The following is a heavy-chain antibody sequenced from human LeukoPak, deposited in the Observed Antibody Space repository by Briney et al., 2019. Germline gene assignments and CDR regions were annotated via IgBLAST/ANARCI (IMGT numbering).Heavy chain of an antibody. CDR1: GGSINTDY. V-gene: IGHV4-4*07. CDR3: ARDQNYYYGMDV. J-gene: IGHJ6*02. Sequence: TSETLSLTCTVSGGSINTDYWSWIRQPAGRGLEWIGRVYTSGNTKYNASLQSRVTMSIDTSTKQFFLKLSSVTAADTAVYYCARDQNYYYGMDVWGQGTTVTVSS. CDR2: VYTSGNT.